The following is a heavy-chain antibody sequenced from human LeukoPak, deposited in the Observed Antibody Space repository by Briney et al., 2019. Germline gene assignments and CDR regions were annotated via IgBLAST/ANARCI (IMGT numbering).Heavy chain of an antibody. CDR3: ARKWNGVFDI. CDR2: VYSTGTT. CDR1: GGSINNYY. D-gene: IGHD1-1*01. J-gene: IGHJ3*02. Sequence: ASETLSLTCTVSGGSINNYYWSCIRQPAGKGLEWIGRVYSTGTTYYSPSLKSRLTMSVDKSKNQFSLKLSSVTAADTAVYYCARKWNGVFDIGGKGTMVTVSS. V-gene: IGHV4-4*07.